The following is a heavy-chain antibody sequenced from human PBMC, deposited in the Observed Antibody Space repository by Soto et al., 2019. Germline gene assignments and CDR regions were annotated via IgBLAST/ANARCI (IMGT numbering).Heavy chain of an antibody. CDR1: GFSLSTSGVG. D-gene: IGHD6-6*01. J-gene: IGHJ4*02. CDR3: AHSPYSSSSYYFDY. Sequence: QITLKESGPTLVKPTQTLTLTCTFSGFSLSTSGVGVGWIRQPPGKALEWLALIYWDDDKRDSPFLKSRLTLLKATYXNQVVLTMTNMDPVDTATYYCAHSPYSSSSYYFDYWGQGTLVTVSS. V-gene: IGHV2-5*02. CDR2: IYWDDDK.